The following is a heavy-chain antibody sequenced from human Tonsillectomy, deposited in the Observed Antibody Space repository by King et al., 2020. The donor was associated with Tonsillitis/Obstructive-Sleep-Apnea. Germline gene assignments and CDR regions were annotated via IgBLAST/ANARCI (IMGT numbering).Heavy chain of an antibody. D-gene: IGHD2-8*01. V-gene: IGHV1-46*01. CDR2: INPSGFT. CDR3: ARGGQGTNGVCFFMDV. J-gene: IGHJ6*03. CDR1: GYTFPSHY. Sequence: VQLVQSGAEMKEPGASVKVSCKASGYTFPSHYMHWVRQAPGQGLEWVGIINPSGFTRSAQKFQGRVTVTRDTSTKTVYMELSSLRFEDTAVYYCARGGQGTNGVCFFMDVGGKGTTVTVPS.